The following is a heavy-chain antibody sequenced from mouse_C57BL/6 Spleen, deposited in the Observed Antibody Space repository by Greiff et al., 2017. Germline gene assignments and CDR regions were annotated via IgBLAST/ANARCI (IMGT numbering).Heavy chain of an antibody. CDR2: IDPETGGT. CDR3: TKSYYYGSSFAY. V-gene: IGHV1-15*01. J-gene: IGHJ3*01. CDR1: GYTFTDYE. Sequence: QVQLQQPGAELVRPGASVTLSCKASGYTFTDYEMHWVKQTPVHGLEWIGAIDPETGGTAYNQKFKGKAILTADKSSSTAYMELRSLTSEDSAVYYCTKSYYYGSSFAYWGQGTLVTVSA. D-gene: IGHD1-1*01.